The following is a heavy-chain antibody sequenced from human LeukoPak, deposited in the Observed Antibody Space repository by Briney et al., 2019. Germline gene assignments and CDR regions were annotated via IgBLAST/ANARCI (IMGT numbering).Heavy chain of an antibody. Sequence: GASVKVSCKASGYTFTSYDINWVRQATGQGLEWMGWMNPNSGNTGYAQKFQGRVTMTRNTSISTAYMELSSLTSDDTAIYYCARARTRNFFDLWGHGTLVTVSS. CDR3: ARARTRNFFDL. D-gene: IGHD5-24*01. V-gene: IGHV1-8*01. J-gene: IGHJ4*01. CDR1: GYTFTSYD. CDR2: MNPNSGNT.